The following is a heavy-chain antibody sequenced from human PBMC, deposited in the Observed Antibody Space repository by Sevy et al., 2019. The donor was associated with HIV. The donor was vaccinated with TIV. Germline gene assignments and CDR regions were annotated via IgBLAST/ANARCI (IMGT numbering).Heavy chain of an antibody. Sequence: GGSLRLSCAGSGFSFKNVWMTWVRQTPGKGLEWVGHAKRKSDGGSIDYGSPVKGRCTISRDDAKDMLYLQMISLKAEDTGGYYCVRGVVAGSAAAFEVCGEGTLAT. D-gene: IGHD2-15*01. V-gene: IGHV3-15*05. CDR1: GFSFKNVW. CDR3: VRGVVAGSAAAFEV. J-gene: IGHJ3*01. CDR2: AKRKSDGGSI.